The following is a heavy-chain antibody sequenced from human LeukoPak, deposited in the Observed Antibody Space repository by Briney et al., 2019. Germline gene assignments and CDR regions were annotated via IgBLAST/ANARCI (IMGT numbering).Heavy chain of an antibody. Sequence: GGSLRLSRAASGFAFSTYGIHWVRQAPGKGLEWVAVIWYDGSNKYYADSVKGRFTISRDNSKSTLYLQMTSLRDEDTAVYFCAKDRGSTSSYGLDYWGQGTLVTVSS. CDR1: GFAFSTYG. J-gene: IGHJ4*02. CDR2: IWYDGSNK. D-gene: IGHD2-2*01. CDR3: AKDRGSTSSYGLDY. V-gene: IGHV3-33*06.